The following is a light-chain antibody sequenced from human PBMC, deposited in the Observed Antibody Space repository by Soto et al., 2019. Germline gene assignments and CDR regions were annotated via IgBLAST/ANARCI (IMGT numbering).Light chain of an antibody. J-gene: IGLJ1*01. V-gene: IGLV2-14*01. CDR2: DVS. Sequence: QSVLTQPASVSGSPGQSITISCTGTSSDVGGYNYVSWYQQHPGKAPKLMIYDVSNRPSGVSNRFSGSKSGNTASLTISGLQAEDEADYYCSSYTSSSTQVFGTGTQSPS. CDR3: SSYTSSSTQV. CDR1: SSDVGGYNY.